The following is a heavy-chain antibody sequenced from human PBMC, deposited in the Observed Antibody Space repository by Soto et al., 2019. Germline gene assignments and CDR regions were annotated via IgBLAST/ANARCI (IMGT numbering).Heavy chain of an antibody. D-gene: IGHD6-13*01. J-gene: IGHJ4*02. CDR2: IYYSGST. CDR1: GGSISSSSYY. V-gene: IGHV4-39*01. CDR3: ARHGGIAAAGYFVY. Sequence: SETLSLTCTVSGGSISSSSYYWGWIRQPPGKGLEWIGSIYYSGSTYYNPSLKSRVTISVDTSKNQFSLKLSSVTAADTAVYYCARHGGIAAAGYFVYWGQGTLVTVS.